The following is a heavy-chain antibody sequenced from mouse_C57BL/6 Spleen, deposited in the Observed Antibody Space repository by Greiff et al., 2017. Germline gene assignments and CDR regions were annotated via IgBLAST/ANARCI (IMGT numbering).Heavy chain of an antibody. V-gene: IGHV1-15*01. D-gene: IGHD2-5*01. CDR3: TRSSNYHYYYARDY. CDR1: GYTFTDYE. J-gene: IGHJ4*01. Sequence: QVQLQQSGAELVRPGASVTLSCKASGYTFTDYEMHWVKQTPVHGLEWIGAIDPETGGTAYNQKFKGKAILTADKSSSPAYMELRSLTSEDSAVYYCTRSSNYHYYYARDYWGQGTSVTVSS. CDR2: IDPETGGT.